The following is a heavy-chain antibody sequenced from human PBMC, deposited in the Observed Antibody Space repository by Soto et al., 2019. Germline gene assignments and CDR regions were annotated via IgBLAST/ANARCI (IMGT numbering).Heavy chain of an antibody. J-gene: IGHJ4*01. CDR3: ARLWRGGYSLPASCAFDD. V-gene: IGHV4-39*01. CDR2: SYYSGTT. D-gene: IGHD2-2*01. Sequence: PSETLSLICTVSGGSIVNSSFYWGWIRQPPGKGLEWIATSYYSGTTYYNPSLKSRVTMSVDTSKNQFSLNLNSVTAADTAVYYCARLWRGGYSLPASCAFDDWGHVTPVPVPP. CDR1: GGSIVNSSFY.